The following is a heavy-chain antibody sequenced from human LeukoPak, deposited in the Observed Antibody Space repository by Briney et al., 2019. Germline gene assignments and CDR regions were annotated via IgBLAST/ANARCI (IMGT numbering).Heavy chain of an antibody. D-gene: IGHD5-18*01. Sequence: GGSLRLSCAASGLSISNDWMSWVRQAPGKGLEWVARVESKSAGKTTDYAAPVKGRFTISRDNAKNSLYLQMVSLRAEDTAVYYCARLRGYSYGYGDYWGQGTLVTVSS. CDR1: GLSISNDW. CDR3: ARLRGYSYGYGDY. J-gene: IGHJ4*02. V-gene: IGHV3-15*04. CDR2: VESKSAGKTT.